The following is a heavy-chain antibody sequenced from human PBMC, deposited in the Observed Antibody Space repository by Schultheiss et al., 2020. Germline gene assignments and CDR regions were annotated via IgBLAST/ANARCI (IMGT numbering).Heavy chain of an antibody. D-gene: IGHD4-17*01. CDR2: ISYDGSNK. CDR3: AKNGERTTSYYYYYMDV. CDR1: GFTFSSYV. V-gene: IGHV3-30*18. Sequence: WGSLRLSCAASGFTFSSYVMHWVRQAPGKGLEWVAVISYDGSNKYYADSVKGRFTISRDNSKNSLYLQMNSLRAEDTAVYYCAKNGERTTSYYYYYMDVWGKGTTVTVSS. J-gene: IGHJ6*03.